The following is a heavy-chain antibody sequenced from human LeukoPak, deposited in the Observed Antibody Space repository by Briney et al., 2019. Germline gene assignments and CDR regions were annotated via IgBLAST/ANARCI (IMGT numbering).Heavy chain of an antibody. V-gene: IGHV1-24*01. CDR2: FDPEDGET. D-gene: IGHD4-17*01. CDR3: ATPLHTVTEAFDI. CDR1: GYTLTELS. J-gene: IGHJ3*02. Sequence: ASVKVSCKVSGYTLTELSMHWVGQAPGKGLGWWGGFDPEDGETIYAQKFQGRATMTEDTSTDTAYMELSSLRSEDTAVYYCATPLHTVTEAFDIWGQGTMVTVSS.